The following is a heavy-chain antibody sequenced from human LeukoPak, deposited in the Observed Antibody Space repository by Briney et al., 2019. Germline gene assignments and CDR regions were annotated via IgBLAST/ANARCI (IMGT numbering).Heavy chain of an antibody. CDR3: ARSWAKITFIGFDP. Sequence: GGSLRLSCAASGFTFSSYEMNWVRQAPGKGLEWISYINIGGSNTYYADSVRGRFTISRDNAKNSLYLQMNSLRAEDTAVYYCARSWAKITFIGFDPWGQGTLVTVSS. D-gene: IGHD5-24*01. CDR1: GFTFSSYE. CDR2: INIGGSNT. V-gene: IGHV3-48*03. J-gene: IGHJ5*02.